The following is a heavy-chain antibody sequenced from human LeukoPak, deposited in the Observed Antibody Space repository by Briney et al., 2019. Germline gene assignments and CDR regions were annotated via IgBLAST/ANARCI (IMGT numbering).Heavy chain of an antibody. V-gene: IGHV3-73*01. D-gene: IGHD1-26*01. J-gene: IGHJ5*02. CDR3: TRDSGTYNWLDP. CDR2: MEKELNGYAT. Sequence: GGSLRLSCAASGFTFSGSAMHWVRQASGKGLEWIGLMEKELNGYATAYAASVRGRFTISRDDSQNTAYLQMDSLKTEDTALYYCTRDSGTYNWLDPWGQGTLVTVSS. CDR1: GFTFSGSA.